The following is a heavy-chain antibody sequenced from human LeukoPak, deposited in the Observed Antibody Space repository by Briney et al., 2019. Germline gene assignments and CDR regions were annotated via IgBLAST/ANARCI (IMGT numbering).Heavy chain of an antibody. D-gene: IGHD3-22*01. Sequence: SETLSLTCSVSGGSISRHFWSWIRQPPGKGLDWIAFIHYSGRTKYNPSLQSRVTISIDTSENNFSVKLTSVTAADTAVYYCARLLDNDSSGDPDTFDMWGQGTVVSVSS. J-gene: IGHJ3*02. V-gene: IGHV4-59*11. CDR1: GGSISRHF. CDR3: ARLLDNDSSGDPDTFDM. CDR2: IHYSGRT.